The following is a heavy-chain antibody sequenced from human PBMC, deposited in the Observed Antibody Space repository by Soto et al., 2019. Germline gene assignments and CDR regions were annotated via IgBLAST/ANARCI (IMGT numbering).Heavy chain of an antibody. J-gene: IGHJ4*02. D-gene: IGHD3-16*01. Sequence: SQTLSLTCAISGDSVSGNSAAWNWIRQSPSRGLEWLGRTYYRSRWYNDYAVSVKSRITVTPDTSKNQFSLYLNSVTPEDTAVYCCAREFPYYVSSDSYLDYWGQGALVTVSS. CDR3: AREFPYYVSSDSYLDY. CDR1: GDSVSGNSAA. CDR2: TYYRSRWYN. V-gene: IGHV6-1*01.